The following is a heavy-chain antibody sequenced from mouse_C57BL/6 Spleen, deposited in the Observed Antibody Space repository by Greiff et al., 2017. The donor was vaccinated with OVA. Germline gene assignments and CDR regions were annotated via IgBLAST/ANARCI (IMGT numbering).Heavy chain of an antibody. CDR1: GYAFSSYW. J-gene: IGHJ1*03. CDR3: APLGREYFDV. D-gene: IGHD4-1*01. V-gene: IGHV1-80*01. CDR2: IYPGDGDT. Sequence: VKLVESGAELVKPGASVKISCKASGYAFSSYWMNWVKQRPGKGLEWIGQIYPGDGDTNYNGKFKGKATLTADKSSSTAYMQLSSLTSEDSAVYFCAPLGREYFDVWGTGTTVTVSS.